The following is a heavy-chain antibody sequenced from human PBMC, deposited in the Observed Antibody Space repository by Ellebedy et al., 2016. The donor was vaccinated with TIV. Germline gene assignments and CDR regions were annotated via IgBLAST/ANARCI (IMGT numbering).Heavy chain of an antibody. Sequence: GEFLKISCVGTGFTFNAYEMNWVRQAPGKGLEWVSYIRSSGNIVYYADSVKGRFTISRDNAKNSLFLQMNNLRAEDTAIYYCVKDRSLVVAATPDYWGQGTLVTVSS. J-gene: IGHJ4*02. CDR1: GFTFNAYE. CDR3: VKDRSLVVAATPDY. D-gene: IGHD2-15*01. V-gene: IGHV3-48*03. CDR2: IRSSGNIV.